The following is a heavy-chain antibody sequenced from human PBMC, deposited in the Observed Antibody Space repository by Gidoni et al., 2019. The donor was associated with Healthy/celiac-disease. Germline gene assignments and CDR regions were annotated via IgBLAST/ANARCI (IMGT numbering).Heavy chain of an antibody. CDR1: GYTFTGYH. D-gene: IGHD3-3*01. Sequence: QVQLVQSGAEVKKPGASVKVSCQASGYTFTGYHMHWVRQAPGQGLAWMGWINPNSGGTNYAQKFQGRVTMTRDTSISTAYMELSRLRSDDTAVYYCARDTYYDFWSGGNWFDPWGQGTLVTVSS. CDR2: INPNSGGT. J-gene: IGHJ5*02. CDR3: ARDTYYDFWSGGNWFDP. V-gene: IGHV1-2*02.